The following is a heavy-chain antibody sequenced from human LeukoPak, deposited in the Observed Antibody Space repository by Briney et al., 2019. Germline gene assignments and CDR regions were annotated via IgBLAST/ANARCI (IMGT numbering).Heavy chain of an antibody. CDR3: AKGNTMYTAYYFDY. D-gene: IGHD3-10*02. Sequence: GGSLRLSCAASGSTSSSYAMSWVRQAPGKGLEWVSVISGGVGSTSYADSVKGRFTISRDNSKNTLYLQMNSLRAEDTAVYYCAKGNTMYTAYYFDYWGQGTLVTVSS. V-gene: IGHV3-23*01. CDR2: ISGGVGST. J-gene: IGHJ4*02. CDR1: GSTSSSYA.